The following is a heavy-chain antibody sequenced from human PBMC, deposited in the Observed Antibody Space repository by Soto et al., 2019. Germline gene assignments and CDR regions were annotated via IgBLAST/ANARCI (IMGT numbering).Heavy chain of an antibody. V-gene: IGHV4-39*01. CDR3: ARHIGRDFVVFLPNLNPPNWFVP. D-gene: IGHD3-3*01. CDR2: ISYTGST. Sequence: QLQLQESGPGLVRPSETLSLTCAVSGGFISSDTYYWGWVRQPPGKGLEWIATISYTGSTYYNPSLKSRVTISVDTSKNQFSLSLSSVTAADTAVYYCARHIGRDFVVFLPNLNPPNWFVPWGQGILVTVSS. J-gene: IGHJ5*02. CDR1: GGFISSDTYY.